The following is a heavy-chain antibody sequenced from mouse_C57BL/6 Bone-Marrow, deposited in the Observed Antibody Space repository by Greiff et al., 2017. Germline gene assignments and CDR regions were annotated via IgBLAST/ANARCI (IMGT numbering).Heavy chain of an antibody. D-gene: IGHD1-1*01. V-gene: IGHV2-5*01. CDR3: AKTSYYYGSSYFDY. CDR1: GFSLTSYG. J-gene: IGHJ2*01. Sequence: VQLVESGPGLVQPSQSLSITCTVSGFSLTSYGVHWVRQSPGKGLEWLGVIWRGGSTDYNAAFMSRLSITKDNSKSQVFFKMNSLQADDTAIYYCAKTSYYYGSSYFDYWGQGTTLTVSS. CDR2: IWRGGST.